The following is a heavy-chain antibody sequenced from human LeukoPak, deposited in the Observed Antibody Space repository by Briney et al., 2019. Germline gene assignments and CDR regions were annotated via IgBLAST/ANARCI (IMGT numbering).Heavy chain of an antibody. CDR3: AKEDYYDSSGPPDLFDY. CDR1: GFTFDDYA. V-gene: IGHV3-9*01. D-gene: IGHD3-22*01. J-gene: IGHJ4*02. CDR2: ISWNSGSI. Sequence: AGGSLRLSCAASGFTFDDYAMHWVRQAPGKGLEWVSGISWNSGSIGYADSVKGRFTISRDNAKNTLYLQMNSLRAEDTAVYYCAKEDYYDSSGPPDLFDYWGQGTLVTVSS.